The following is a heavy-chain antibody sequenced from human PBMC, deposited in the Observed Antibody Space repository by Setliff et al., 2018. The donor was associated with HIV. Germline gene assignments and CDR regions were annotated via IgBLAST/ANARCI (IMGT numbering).Heavy chain of an antibody. CDR1: GFKFDDYG. V-gene: IGHV3-20*04. CDR2: ISWSGSGI. J-gene: IGHJ6*02. CDR3: ARSFPYYYESGGLYAMDV. D-gene: IGHD3-22*01. Sequence: GGSLRLSCAASGFKFDDYGMSWVRQGPGKGLEWVAGISWSGSGIGYGDSVKGRFTISRDDDRNFLFLQMNSLRAEDTAIYFCARSFPYYYESGGLYAMDVWGQGTTVTVSS.